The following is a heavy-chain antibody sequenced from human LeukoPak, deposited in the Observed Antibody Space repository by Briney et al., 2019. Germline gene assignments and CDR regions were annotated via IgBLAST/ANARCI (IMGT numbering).Heavy chain of an antibody. D-gene: IGHD2-2*01. V-gene: IGHV3-11*01. CDR1: VFSLCVNY. CDR3: ALSSMNRSYYYGVDV. CDR2: ITNDGDGI. J-gene: IGHJ6*02. Sequence: PGGALRLSCVAPVFSLCVNYIACGPDAPGEGLGWVSYITNDGDGIYYADTVKSGFSISRDNATNSLYLQMNSLRAEDSAVYYCALSSMNRSYYYGVDVWGQGTTVSVCS.